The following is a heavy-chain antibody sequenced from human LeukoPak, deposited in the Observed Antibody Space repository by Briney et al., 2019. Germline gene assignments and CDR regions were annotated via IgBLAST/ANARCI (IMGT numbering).Heavy chain of an antibody. J-gene: IGHJ5*02. CDR1: GGSIRDYQ. CDR2: IYYSGST. Sequence: SETLSLTCAVSGGSIRDYQWSWIRQPPGKGLEWIGSIYYSGSTYYNPSLKSRVTISVDTSKNQFSLKLSSVTAADTAVYYCARDLSRYCGSTSCSFDPWGQGTLVTVSS. CDR3: ARDLSRYCGSTSCSFDP. D-gene: IGHD2-2*01. V-gene: IGHV4-39*07.